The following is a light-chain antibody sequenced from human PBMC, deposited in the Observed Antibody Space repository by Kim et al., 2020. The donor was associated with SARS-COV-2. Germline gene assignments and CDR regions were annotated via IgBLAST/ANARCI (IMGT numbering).Light chain of an antibody. V-gene: IGKV1-5*03. CDR3: QHYENFSWT. Sequence: DIQMTQSPSTLSASVGDRVTISCRASQTIDSWLAWYQQKPGKAPKLLIYNTSTLESGVPSRFSGSGSGTEFTLTINSLQPDDFATYSYQHYENFSWTFGQGTKVDIK. CDR1: QTIDSW. CDR2: NTS. J-gene: IGKJ1*01.